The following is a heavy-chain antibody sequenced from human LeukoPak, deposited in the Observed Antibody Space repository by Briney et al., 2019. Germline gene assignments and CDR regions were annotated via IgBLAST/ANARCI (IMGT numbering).Heavy chain of an antibody. J-gene: IGHJ4*02. CDR2: IYYSGST. CDR1: GGSISSSSYY. V-gene: IGHV4-39*07. D-gene: IGHD3-10*01. CDR3: ARGLSYYRSGSYY. Sequence: SETLSLTCTVSGGSISSSSYYWGWIRQPPGKGLEWIGSIYYSGSTYYNPSLKSRVTISVDTSKNQFSLKLSSVTAADTAVYYCARGLSYYRSGSYYWGQGTLVTVSS.